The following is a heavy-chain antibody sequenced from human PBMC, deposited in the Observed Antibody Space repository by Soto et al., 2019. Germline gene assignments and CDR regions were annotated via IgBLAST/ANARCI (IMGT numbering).Heavy chain of an antibody. Sequence: GGSLRLSCAASGFTFSSYAMHWVRQAPGKGLEWVAVISYDGSNKYYADSVKGRFTISRDNTKNTLYLQMNSLRAEDTALYYCSRDQAPDYYDSSGYSPHYYYYYYGTDVWGQGTTVTVSS. CDR1: GFTFSSYA. CDR2: ISYDGSNK. D-gene: IGHD3-22*01. V-gene: IGHV3-30-3*01. J-gene: IGHJ6*02. CDR3: SRDQAPDYYDSSGYSPHYYYYYYGTDV.